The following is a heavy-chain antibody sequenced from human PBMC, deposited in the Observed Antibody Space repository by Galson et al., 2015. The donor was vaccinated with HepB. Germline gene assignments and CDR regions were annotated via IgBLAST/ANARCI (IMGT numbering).Heavy chain of an antibody. Sequence: SVKVSCKASGYTFSSYALSWVRQAPGQGLEWMGGIIPIADIENYAKRFQGRMTITADKSTNTTYMELSGLRSEDTALYYCARDQGSGSYLYFDYWGQGILVTVSS. CDR1: GYTFSSYA. V-gene: IGHV1-69*10. CDR3: ARDQGSGSYLYFDY. CDR2: IIPIADIE. D-gene: IGHD3-10*01. J-gene: IGHJ4*02.